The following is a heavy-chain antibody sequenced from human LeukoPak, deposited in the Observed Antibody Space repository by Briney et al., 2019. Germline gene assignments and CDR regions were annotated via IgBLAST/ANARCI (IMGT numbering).Heavy chain of an antibody. CDR3: AKDSPVATW. Sequence: GRSLRLSCAASGFTFDDYAMHWVRQAPGKGLEWVSGISWNSGSIGYADSVKGRFTISRDNSKNTLYLQMDSLRADDTAKYYCAKDSPVATWWGQGTLVTVSS. D-gene: IGHD1-26*01. CDR2: ISWNSGSI. CDR1: GFTFDDYA. J-gene: IGHJ4*02. V-gene: IGHV3-9*01.